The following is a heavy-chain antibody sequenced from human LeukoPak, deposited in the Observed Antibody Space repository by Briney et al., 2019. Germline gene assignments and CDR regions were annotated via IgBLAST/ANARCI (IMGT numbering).Heavy chain of an antibody. CDR1: GFTFSSYA. CDR3: AKGANYDFRSGDYYYYYMDV. D-gene: IGHD3-3*01. Sequence: GGSLRLSCTASGFTFSSYAMSWVRQAPGKGLEWVSAISGSGGSTYYADSVKGRFTISRDNSKNTLYLQMNSLRAEDTAVYYCAKGANYDFRSGDYYYYYMDVWGKGTTVTVSS. J-gene: IGHJ6*03. CDR2: ISGSGGST. V-gene: IGHV3-23*01.